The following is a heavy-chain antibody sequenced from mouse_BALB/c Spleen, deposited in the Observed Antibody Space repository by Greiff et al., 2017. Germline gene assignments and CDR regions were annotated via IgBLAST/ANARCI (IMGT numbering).Heavy chain of an antibody. CDR3: ARGHHYDSGDWFAY. D-gene: IGHD1-1*01. J-gene: IGHJ3*01. CDR1: GFTFSSYG. Sequence: EVKLMESGGGLVQPGGSLKLSCAASGFTFSSYGMSWVRQTPDKRLELVATINSNGGSTYYPDSVKGRFTISRDNAKNILYLQMSSLRSEDTAMYYCARGHHYDSGDWFAYWGQGTLVTVSA. V-gene: IGHV5-6-3*01. CDR2: INSNGGST.